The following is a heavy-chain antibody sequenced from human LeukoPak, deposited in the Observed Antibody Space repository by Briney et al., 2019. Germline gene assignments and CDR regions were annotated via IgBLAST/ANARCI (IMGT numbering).Heavy chain of an antibody. V-gene: IGHV4-4*07. CDR1: GGSISSYY. D-gene: IGHD6-19*01. J-gene: IGHJ4*02. CDR3: AREQWLVGGDYYFGY. Sequence: SETLSLTCTVSGGSISSYYWSWIRQPAGKGLEWIGRIYTSGSTNYNPSLKSRVTMSVDTSKNQFSLKLSSVTAADAAVYYCAREQWLVGGDYYFGYWGQGTLVTVSS. CDR2: IYTSGST.